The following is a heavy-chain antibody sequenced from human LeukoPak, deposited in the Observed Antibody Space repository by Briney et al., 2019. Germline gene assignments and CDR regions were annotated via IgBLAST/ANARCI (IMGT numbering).Heavy chain of an antibody. CDR1: GYTLTGYY. D-gene: IGHD3-22*01. CDR2: INPNSGGT. CDR3: ARDDSSGYYFDGYNWFDP. V-gene: IGHV1-2*02. J-gene: IGHJ5*02. Sequence: VASVKVSCKASGYTLTGYYMHWVRQAPGQGLEWIGWINPNSGGTNYAQTFQGRVTMNRDTSISTAYMELSRLRSDDTAVYYCARDDSSGYYFDGYNWFDPWGQGTLVTVSS.